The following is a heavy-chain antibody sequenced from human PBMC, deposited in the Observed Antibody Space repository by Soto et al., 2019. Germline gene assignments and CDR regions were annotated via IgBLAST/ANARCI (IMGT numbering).Heavy chain of an antibody. D-gene: IGHD2-8*02. J-gene: IGHJ4*02. CDR2: ITGSSDYT. Sequence: GGSLRLSCEASGFIFSSYAMNWVRQPAGKGLQWVSSITGSSDYTSYIASVKGRFTISRDNSKNTLYLQMNSLRAEDTAVYFCAKEQTTGAHYALDYWSQGTLVTVSS. CDR1: GFIFSSYA. V-gene: IGHV3-23*01. CDR3: AKEQTTGAHYALDY.